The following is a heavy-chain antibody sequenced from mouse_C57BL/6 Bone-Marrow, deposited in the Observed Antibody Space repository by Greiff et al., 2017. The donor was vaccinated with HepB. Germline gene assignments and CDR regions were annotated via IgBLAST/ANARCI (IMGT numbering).Heavy chain of an antibody. V-gene: IGHV1-19*01. CDR1: GYTFTDYY. Sequence: EVKLQQSGPVLVKPGASVKMSCKASGYTFTDYYMNWVKQSHGKSLEWIGVINPYNGGTSYNQKFKGKATLTVDKSSSTAYMELNSLTSEDSAVYYCARGGPYYGSSYWYFDVWGTGTTVTVSS. CDR2: INPYNGGT. J-gene: IGHJ1*03. CDR3: ARGGPYYGSSYWYFDV. D-gene: IGHD1-1*01.